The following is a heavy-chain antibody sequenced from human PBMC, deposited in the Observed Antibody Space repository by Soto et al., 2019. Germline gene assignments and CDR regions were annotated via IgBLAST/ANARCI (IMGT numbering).Heavy chain of an antibody. CDR2: INWNGGST. CDR3: ARGVEKLRYFDRVSDYYYYYMDV. CDR1: GFTFDDYG. J-gene: IGHJ6*03. D-gene: IGHD3-9*01. Sequence: GGSLRLSCAASGFTFDDYGMSWVRQAPGKGLEWVSGINWNGGSTGYADSVKGRFTISRDNAKNSLYLQMNSLRAEGTALYHCARGVEKLRYFDRVSDYYYYYMDVWGKGTTVTVSS. V-gene: IGHV3-20*01.